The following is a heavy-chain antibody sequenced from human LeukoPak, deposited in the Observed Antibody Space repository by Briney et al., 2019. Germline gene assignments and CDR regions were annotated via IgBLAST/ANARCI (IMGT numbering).Heavy chain of an antibody. CDR3: ARGLGGAAAGIFDY. V-gene: IGHV1-2*02. Sequence: ASVKVSCKASGYTFTGYYMHWVRQAPGQGLEWMGWINPNSGGTNYAQKFKGRVTMTRDTSISTAYMELSRLRSDDTAVYYCARGLGGAAAGIFDYWGQGTLVTVSS. D-gene: IGHD6-13*01. CDR1: GYTFTGYY. CDR2: INPNSGGT. J-gene: IGHJ4*02.